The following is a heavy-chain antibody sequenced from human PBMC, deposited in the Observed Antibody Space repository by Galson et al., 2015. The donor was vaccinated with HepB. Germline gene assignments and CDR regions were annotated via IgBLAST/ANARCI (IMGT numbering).Heavy chain of an antibody. CDR1: ELTLSRYS. J-gene: IGHJ3*01. V-gene: IGHV3-21*01. D-gene: IGHD5-12*01. Sequence: SLRLSCAASELTLSRYSMNWVRQAPGKGLEWVSSISSSSAKIQYTGSVRGRFTISRDNAKNSQYLQVDSLRAEDTAVYYCARERYSSYDGDAFDLWGQGTMVTVSS. CDR2: ISSSSAKI. CDR3: ARERYSSYDGDAFDL.